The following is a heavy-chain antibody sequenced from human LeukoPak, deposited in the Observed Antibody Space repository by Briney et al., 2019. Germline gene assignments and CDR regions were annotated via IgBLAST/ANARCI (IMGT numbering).Heavy chain of an antibody. D-gene: IGHD4-17*01. Sequence: ASVNVSCKASGYPFINYYIHWVRQAPGQGLGWLGIVNPDGGGTTYAQKFQGRVTMTRETSTRAVYMELSSLRSEDTAVYYCARWVWFTVTTSGENWFDPWGQGTLVTVSS. CDR3: ARWVWFTVTTSGENWFDP. CDR2: VNPDGGGT. J-gene: IGHJ5*02. V-gene: IGHV1-46*01. CDR1: GYPFINYY.